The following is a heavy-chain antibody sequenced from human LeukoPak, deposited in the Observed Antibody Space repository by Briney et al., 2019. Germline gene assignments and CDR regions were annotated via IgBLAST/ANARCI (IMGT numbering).Heavy chain of an antibody. V-gene: IGHV4-30-2*01. CDR1: GGSISSGGYY. D-gene: IGHD3-3*01. CDR3: ARGSDLTDY. J-gene: IGHJ4*02. Sequence: SETLSLTCTVSGGSISSGGYYWSWIRQPPGKGLEWIGYIYHSGSTYYNPSLKSRVTMSVDTSKNQFSLNLSSVTAADTAVYFCARGSDLTDYWGQGTLVTVSS. CDR2: IYHSGST.